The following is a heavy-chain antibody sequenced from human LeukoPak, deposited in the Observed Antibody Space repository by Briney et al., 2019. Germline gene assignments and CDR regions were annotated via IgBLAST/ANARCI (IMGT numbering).Heavy chain of an antibody. CDR3: AREGVIPYDY. J-gene: IGHJ4*02. V-gene: IGHV4-4*07. CDR2: IYTSGST. Sequence: PSETLSLTCTVSGDSISNYYWSWIRQPAGKGLEWIGRIYTSGSTDYNPSLKSRVTMSVDTSKNQFSLKVNSVTAADTAVYYCAREGVIPYDYWGQGTLVTVSS. CDR1: GDSISNYY. D-gene: IGHD2-21*01.